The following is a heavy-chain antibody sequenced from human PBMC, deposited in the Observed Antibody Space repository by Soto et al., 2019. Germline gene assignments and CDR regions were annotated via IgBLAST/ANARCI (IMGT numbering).Heavy chain of an antibody. CDR2: ISNAGSGSI. CDR3: ARESDHYQDFFQN. V-gene: IGHV1-3*01. Sequence: QVHLVQSGAEVKKPGASVKVSCKTSGYPFPSFEIHWIRQAPGQRPEWMGGISNAGSGSIKYSQRFQDRLNIRGDKRATTVYMTLSSLTSEDTAIYYCARESDHYQDFFQNWGQGSRVTVSA. J-gene: IGHJ4*02. CDR1: GYPFPSFE. D-gene: IGHD3-22*01.